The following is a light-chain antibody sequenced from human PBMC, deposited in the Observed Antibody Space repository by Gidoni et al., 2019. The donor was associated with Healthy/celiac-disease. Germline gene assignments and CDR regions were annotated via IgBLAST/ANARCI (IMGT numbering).Light chain of an antibody. CDR1: SSDVGGYNH. Sequence: QSALTQPASVSGSPGQSLTISCTGTSSDVGGYNHVSWYQHHPGKAPKLMSYDVSNRPSGVSNRFSGSKSGNTASLTISGLQAEDEADYYCSSYTSSSTPWVFGGGTKLTVL. V-gene: IGLV2-14*03. J-gene: IGLJ3*02. CDR3: SSYTSSSTPWV. CDR2: DVS.